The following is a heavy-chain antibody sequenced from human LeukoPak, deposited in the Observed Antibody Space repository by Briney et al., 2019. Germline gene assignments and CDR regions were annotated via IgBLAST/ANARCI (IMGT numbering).Heavy chain of an antibody. J-gene: IGHJ6*03. Sequence: GGSLRLSCAASGFSFSGYGMHWVRQAPGKGLEWVAFIRYDGSNEYYADSVKGRFTISRDKSKNSLYLQMNNLRAEDTAVYYCARVGPPLERPYYYYMDVWGKGTTVTVSS. CDR2: IRYDGSNE. D-gene: IGHD3-3*01. V-gene: IGHV3-30*02. CDR1: GFSFSGYG. CDR3: ARVGPPLERPYYYYMDV.